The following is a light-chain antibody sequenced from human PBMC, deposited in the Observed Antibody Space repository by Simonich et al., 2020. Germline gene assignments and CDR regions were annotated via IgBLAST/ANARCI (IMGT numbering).Light chain of an antibody. J-gene: IGKJ2*01. CDR3: QQYDNLPYT. CDR1: QDISHY. CDR2: DAS. V-gene: IGKV1-33*01. Sequence: DIQMTQSPSSLSSFVGDRVTITYQASQDISHYLNWYQQKPGKATKLLIYDASNLETGVPSRFSGSGSGTDFTVTTSSLQPEDIATYYCQQYDNLPYTFGQGTKLEIK.